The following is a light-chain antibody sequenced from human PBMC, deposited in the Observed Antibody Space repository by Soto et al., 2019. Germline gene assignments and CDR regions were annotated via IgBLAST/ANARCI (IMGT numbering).Light chain of an antibody. CDR2: SNN. CDR1: SSNIGTNT. V-gene: IGLV1-44*01. CDR3: SSYTSSSTL. J-gene: IGLJ2*01. Sequence: QSVLTQPPSASETPGQRVTISCSGSSSNIGTNTVNWYQQLPGTAPKLLIYSNNQRPSGVPDRISGSKSGTSASLAISGLQSEDEDDYYCSSYTSSSTLFGGGTQLTVL.